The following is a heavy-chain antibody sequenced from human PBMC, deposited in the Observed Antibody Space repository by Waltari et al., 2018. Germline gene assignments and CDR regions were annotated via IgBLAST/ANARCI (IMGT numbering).Heavy chain of an antibody. CDR2: TYYRSKWFN. CDR3: TRGIHSSFDI. Sequence: QVQLQQSGPGLVQHSQTLSLTCTISGDSITSNRVAWNWIRQSPSRGLEWLGRTYYRSKWFNDYAVSVKSRITINPDTSKNQFSLQLSSLTPEDTAVYYCTRGIHSSFDIWGQGTMVTVSS. V-gene: IGHV6-1*01. J-gene: IGHJ3*02. CDR1: GDSITSNRVA. D-gene: IGHD2-21*01.